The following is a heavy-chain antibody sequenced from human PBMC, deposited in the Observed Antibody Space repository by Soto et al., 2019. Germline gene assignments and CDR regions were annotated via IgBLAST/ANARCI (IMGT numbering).Heavy chain of an antibody. J-gene: IGHJ5*02. Sequence: PSETLSLTCTVSGGSISSYYWSWIRQPPGKGLEWIGYIYYSGSTNYNPSLKSRVTISVDTSKNQFSLKLTSVSAADTAVYYCARVPTYYQDSIGYQPFHPWGQGTLVTVSS. CDR2: IYYSGST. CDR3: ARVPTYYQDSIGYQPFHP. D-gene: IGHD3-22*01. V-gene: IGHV4-59*12. CDR1: GGSISSYY.